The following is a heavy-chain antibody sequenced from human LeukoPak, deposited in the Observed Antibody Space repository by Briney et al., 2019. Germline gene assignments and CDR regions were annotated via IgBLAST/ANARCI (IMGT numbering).Heavy chain of an antibody. CDR1: GGSFSGYY. Sequence: SETLSLTCAVYGGSFSGYYWSWIRQPPGKGLEWIGEINHSGSTNYNPSLKSRVTISVDASKNQFSLKLSSVTAADTAVYYCARVRSYAKPYYYYMDVWGKGTTVTVSS. D-gene: IGHD2-2*01. CDR3: ARVRSYAKPYYYYMDV. V-gene: IGHV4-34*01. CDR2: INHSGST. J-gene: IGHJ6*03.